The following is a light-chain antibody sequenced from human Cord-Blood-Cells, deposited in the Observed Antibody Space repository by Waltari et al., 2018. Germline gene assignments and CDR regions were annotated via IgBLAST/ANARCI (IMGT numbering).Light chain of an antibody. CDR1: SSHIGSNT. V-gene: IGLV1-44*01. CDR3: AAWDDSLNGHVV. J-gene: IGLJ2*01. Sequence: QSVLTQPPSASGTPGQRVTISCSGSSSHIGSNTVNWYQQLPGTAPKPLLYSNNQRPSGVPDRFSGSKSGTSASLAISGLQSEDEADYYCAAWDDSLNGHVVFGGGTKLTVL. CDR2: SNN.